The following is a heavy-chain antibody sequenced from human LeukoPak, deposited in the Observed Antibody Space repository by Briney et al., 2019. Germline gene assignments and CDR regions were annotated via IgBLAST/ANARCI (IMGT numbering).Heavy chain of an antibody. CDR2: ISNTGSYI. V-gene: IGHV3-11*06. J-gene: IGHJ4*02. D-gene: IGHD3-16*01. Sequence: GGSLRLSCAASGFTVSSNYMSWVRQAPGKGLEWASYISNTGSYISYADSVRGRFTMSRDNAKNSLYLQMNSLRADDTAVYYCARARGSYAFDFWGQGTLVTVSS. CDR1: GFTVSSNY. CDR3: ARARGSYAFDF.